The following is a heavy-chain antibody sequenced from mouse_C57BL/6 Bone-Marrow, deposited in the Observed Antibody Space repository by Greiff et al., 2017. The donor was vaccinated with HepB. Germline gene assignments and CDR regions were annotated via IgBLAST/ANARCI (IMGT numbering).Heavy chain of an antibody. CDR3: GRFHYFDY. V-gene: IGHV5-4*01. J-gene: IGHJ2*01. Sequence: DVHLVESGGGLVKPGGSLKLSCAASGFTFSSYAMSWVRQTPEKRLEWVATISDGGSYTYYPDNVKGRFTISRDNAKNNLYLQMSHLKSEDTAMYYCGRFHYFDYWGQGTTLTVSS. CDR1: GFTFSSYA. CDR2: ISDGGSYT.